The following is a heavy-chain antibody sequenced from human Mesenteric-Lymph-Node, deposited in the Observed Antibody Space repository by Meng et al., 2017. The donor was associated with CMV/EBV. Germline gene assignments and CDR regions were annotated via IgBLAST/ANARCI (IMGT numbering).Heavy chain of an antibody. V-gene: IGHV1-69*01. CDR1: GGTLSSYA. D-gene: IGHD3-3*01. J-gene: IGHJ4*02. CDR2: IIPIFGTA. Sequence: ASGGTLSSYAISWVRQAPGQGLEWMGGIIPIFGTANYAQKFQGRVTITADESTSTAYMELSSLRSEDTAVYYCARQARYYDAYYFDYWGQGTLVTVSS. CDR3: ARQARYYDAYYFDY.